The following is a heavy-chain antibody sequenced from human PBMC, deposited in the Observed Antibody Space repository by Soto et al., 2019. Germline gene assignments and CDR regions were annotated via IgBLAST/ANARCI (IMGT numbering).Heavy chain of an antibody. Sequence: PGGSLRLSCAASGFTFSNFWMTWVRQPPGKGLEWVANINYDGSETYHVDSVKGRFTISRENAKNSLYLQMNSLRVEDTAMYYCAKGHYGDGLGWGQGTLVTVSS. V-gene: IGHV3-7*03. CDR3: AKGHYGDGLG. D-gene: IGHD4-17*01. CDR2: INYDGSET. CDR1: GFTFSNFW. J-gene: IGHJ4*02.